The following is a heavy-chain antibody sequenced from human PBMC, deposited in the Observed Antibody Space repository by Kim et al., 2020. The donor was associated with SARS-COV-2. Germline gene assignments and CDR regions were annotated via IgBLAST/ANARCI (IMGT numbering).Heavy chain of an antibody. CDR1: GFTFSNYA. D-gene: IGHD6-19*01. V-gene: IGHV3-23*01. Sequence: GGSLRLSCAASGFTFSNYAMTWVRQAPGKGLEWVSAIESGNGNTYYADSVRGRFTISRDDSKNTLSLQMNSRRVEDTAVYYCAKLTSGWFEDYWGQGTLVTVSS. J-gene: IGHJ4*02. CDR2: IESGNGNT. CDR3: AKLTSGWFEDY.